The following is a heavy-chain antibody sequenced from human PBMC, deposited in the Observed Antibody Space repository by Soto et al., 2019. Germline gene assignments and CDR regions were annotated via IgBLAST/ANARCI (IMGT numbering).Heavy chain of an antibody. CDR2: IYYSGST. D-gene: IGHD3-10*01. CDR3: AGGITRVRGVISFDY. V-gene: IGHV4-59*01. Sequence: PSEPLPLTGTVWVRSISSYYWSWIRQPPGKGLEWIGYIYYSGSTNYNPSLKSRVTISVDTFKNQFFLKLSSATAADTAVYYCAGGITRVRGVISFDYRGQGALVTISS. CDR1: VRSISSYY. J-gene: IGHJ4*02.